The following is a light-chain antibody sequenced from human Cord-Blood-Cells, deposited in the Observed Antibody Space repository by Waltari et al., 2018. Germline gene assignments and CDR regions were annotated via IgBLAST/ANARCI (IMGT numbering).Light chain of an antibody. CDR3: QQSYSTQYS. J-gene: IGKJ2*03. V-gene: IGKV1-39*01. CDR1: QSISSY. Sequence: IQMTQSPSSLTASVGHRVTITCRASQSISSYLNWYQQKPGKAPKLLIYAASSLQSGVPSRFSGSGSGTDFTLTISSLQPEDFATYYCQQSYSTQYSFGQGTKLEIK. CDR2: AAS.